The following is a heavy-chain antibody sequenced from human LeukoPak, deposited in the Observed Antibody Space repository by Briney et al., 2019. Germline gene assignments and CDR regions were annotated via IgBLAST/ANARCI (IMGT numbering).Heavy chain of an antibody. Sequence: GGSLRLSCAASGFTFSNYAMSWVRQAPGKGLEWVSSISSSSSYIYYADSVKGRFTISRDNAKNSLYLQMNSLRAEDTAVYYCARTPRPYHDYGDYDYWGQGTLVTVSS. J-gene: IGHJ4*02. D-gene: IGHD4-17*01. V-gene: IGHV3-21*01. CDR3: ARTPRPYHDYGDYDY. CDR1: GFTFSNYA. CDR2: ISSSSSYI.